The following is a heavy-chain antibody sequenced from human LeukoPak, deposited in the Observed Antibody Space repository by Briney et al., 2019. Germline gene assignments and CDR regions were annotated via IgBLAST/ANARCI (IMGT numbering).Heavy chain of an antibody. J-gene: IGHJ5*02. D-gene: IGHD3-3*01. CDR2: IYYSGST. Sequence: SETLSLICTVSGGSISSHYWSWIRQPPGKGLEWIGYIYYSGSTNYNPSLKSRVTISVDTSKNQFSLKLSSVTAADTAVYYCARGLRAVRDFWSGYLYSWFDPWGQGTLVTVSS. CDR1: GGSISSHY. CDR3: ARGLRAVRDFWSGYLYSWFDP. V-gene: IGHV4-59*11.